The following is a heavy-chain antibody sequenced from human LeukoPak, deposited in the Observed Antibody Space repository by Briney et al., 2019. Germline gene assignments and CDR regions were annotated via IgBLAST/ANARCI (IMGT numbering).Heavy chain of an antibody. D-gene: IGHD6-19*01. CDR3: ARNAYSSDWSGDFDY. Sequence: TGGSLRLSCAASGFTFNAYAMHWVRQAPGKGLEWVTIISYDGSNKYYADSVKGRFTISRDNSKNTLFLQMNSLRAEDTAVYYCARNAYSSDWSGDFDYWGQGTLVTVSS. CDR2: ISYDGSNK. J-gene: IGHJ4*02. V-gene: IGHV3-30*04. CDR1: GFTFNAYA.